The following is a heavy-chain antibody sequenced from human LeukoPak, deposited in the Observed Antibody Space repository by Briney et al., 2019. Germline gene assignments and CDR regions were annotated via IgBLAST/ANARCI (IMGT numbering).Heavy chain of an antibody. D-gene: IGHD6-25*01. Sequence: SQTLSLTCAISGDSVSSNSGSWSWIRQSPSRGPEWLGRIYYRSRWHYEYAVSVQNRISISPDTTKNQFSLQLNSMSPDDSAAYYCVSGGDWAFGWYFDVWGRGALVTVSS. J-gene: IGHJ2*01. CDR3: VSGGDWAFGWYFDV. CDR1: GDSVSSNSGS. V-gene: IGHV6-1*01. CDR2: IYYRSRWHY.